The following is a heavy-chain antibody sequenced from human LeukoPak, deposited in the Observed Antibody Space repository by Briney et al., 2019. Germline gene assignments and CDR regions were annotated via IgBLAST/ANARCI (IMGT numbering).Heavy chain of an antibody. V-gene: IGHV3-30*18. CDR1: GFTFSSYG. Sequence: AGGSLKLSCAASGFTFSSYGMHWVREAPGKGLEWEAVISYDGSNKYYADSVKGRFTISRDNSKNTLYLQMNSLRAEDTAVYYCAKDVEYNWFDPWGQGTLVTVSS. CDR3: AKDVEYNWFDP. D-gene: IGHD1-1*01. CDR2: ISYDGSNK. J-gene: IGHJ5*02.